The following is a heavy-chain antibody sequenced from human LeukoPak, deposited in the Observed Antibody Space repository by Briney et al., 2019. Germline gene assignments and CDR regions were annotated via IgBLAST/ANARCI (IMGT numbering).Heavy chain of an antibody. V-gene: IGHV1-46*01. CDR3: RVVVITTVDY. Sequence: ASVKVSCKASGYTFTGYYIHWVRQAPGQGLEWMGIINPSGGSTSYAQKFQGRVTMTRDTSTSTVYMELSSLRSEDTAVYYCRVVVITTVDYWGQGTLVTVSS. CDR2: INPSGGST. D-gene: IGHD3-22*01. J-gene: IGHJ4*02. CDR1: GYTFTGYY.